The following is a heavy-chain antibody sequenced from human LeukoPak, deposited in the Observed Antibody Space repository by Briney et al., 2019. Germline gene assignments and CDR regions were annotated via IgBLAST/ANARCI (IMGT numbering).Heavy chain of an antibody. V-gene: IGHV4-59*08. J-gene: IGHJ3*02. CDR2: ISYTGGET. Sequence: PETLSLTCTVSGGSINSYYLSWIRQPPGKGLEWIGYISYTGGETNYNPSLKSRLTISIDTSKNQFSLMLTSVTAADTAVYYCARQPGGRAAFDIWAQGTMVTVSS. CDR3: ARQPGGRAAFDI. D-gene: IGHD1-14*01. CDR1: GGSINSYY.